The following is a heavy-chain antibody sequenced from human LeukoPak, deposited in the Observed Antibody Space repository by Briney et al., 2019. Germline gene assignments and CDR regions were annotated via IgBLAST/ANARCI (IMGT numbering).Heavy chain of an antibody. CDR3: AGDLGRDSFDI. V-gene: IGHV3-30*14. D-gene: IGHD2-15*01. CDR2: ISYDGSNK. CDR1: GFTFSSYA. Sequence: GGSLRLSCAASGFTFSSYAMHWVRQAPGKGLEWVAVISYDGSNKYYADSVKGRFTISRDNSKNTLYLQMNNLRAEDTAVYYCAGDLGRDSFDIWGQGTKVTVSS. J-gene: IGHJ3*02.